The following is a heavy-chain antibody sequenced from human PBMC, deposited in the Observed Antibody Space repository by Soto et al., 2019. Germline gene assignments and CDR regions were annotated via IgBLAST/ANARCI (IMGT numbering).Heavy chain of an antibody. Sequence: PGGSLRLSCAASGFTFSSYSMNWVRQAPGKGLEWVSSISSSSSYIYYADSVKGRFTISRDNAKNSLYLQMNSLRAEDTAVYYCARAVEQLDVGYYYYYYGMDVWGQGTTVTV. V-gene: IGHV3-21*01. D-gene: IGHD6-6*01. J-gene: IGHJ6*02. CDR1: GFTFSSYS. CDR3: ARAVEQLDVGYYYYYYGMDV. CDR2: ISSSSSYI.